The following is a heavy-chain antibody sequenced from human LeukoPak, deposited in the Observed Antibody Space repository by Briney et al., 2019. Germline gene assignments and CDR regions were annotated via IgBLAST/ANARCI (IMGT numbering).Heavy chain of an antibody. Sequence: PGGFLRLSCAASGFTFSSYSMNWVRQAPGKGLEWVSSISSSSSYIYYADSVKGRFTISRDNAKNSLYLQMNSLRAEDTAVYYCASLPTYSSSSGYYMDVWGKGTTVTISS. J-gene: IGHJ6*03. D-gene: IGHD6-13*01. CDR2: ISSSSSYI. CDR1: GFTFSSYS. CDR3: ASLPTYSSSSGYYMDV. V-gene: IGHV3-21*01.